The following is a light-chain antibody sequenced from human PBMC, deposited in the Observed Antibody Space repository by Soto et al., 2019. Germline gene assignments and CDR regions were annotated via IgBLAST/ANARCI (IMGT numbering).Light chain of an antibody. Sequence: DIQMTQSPSTLSASVGDRVTITCRASQSISTWLAWYQQKPGKAPRLLIYKASNLEGGVPSRFSGSGSGTEFTLSISSLQPDDFATYFRQQSYSTPPWTFGQGTKVDIK. CDR1: QSISTW. CDR2: KAS. J-gene: IGKJ1*01. CDR3: QQSYSTPPWT. V-gene: IGKV1-5*03.